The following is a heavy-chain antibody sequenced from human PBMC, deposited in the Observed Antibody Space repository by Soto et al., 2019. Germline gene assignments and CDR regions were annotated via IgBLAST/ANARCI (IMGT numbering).Heavy chain of an antibody. J-gene: IGHJ6*02. V-gene: IGHV3-49*03. Sequence: GGSLRLSCTASGFTFGDYAMSWFRQAPGKGLEWVGFIRSKAYGGTTEYAASVKGRFTISRDDSKSIAYLQMNSLKTEDTAVYYCTTPSYGYYYYGMDVWGQGTTVTVSS. CDR3: TTPSYGYYYYGMDV. CDR2: IRSKAYGGTT. CDR1: GFTFGDYA. D-gene: IGHD4-17*01.